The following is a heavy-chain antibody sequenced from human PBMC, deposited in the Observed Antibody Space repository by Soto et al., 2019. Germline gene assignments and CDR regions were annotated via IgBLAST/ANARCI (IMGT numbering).Heavy chain of an antibody. Sequence: QIALQESGPTVVKPTQTLTLTCTFSGFSLTTTGVGVGWIRHAPGKALEWLAMVYWNDERRYSPSLKSRLTITQATSKNQVVLTMTYMDPVDTATYFFAHYDSSGYFSHFDSWGQGTLVTVSS. CDR2: VYWNDER. CDR1: GFSLTTTGVG. V-gene: IGHV2-5*01. CDR3: AHYDSSGYFSHFDS. D-gene: IGHD3-22*01. J-gene: IGHJ4*02.